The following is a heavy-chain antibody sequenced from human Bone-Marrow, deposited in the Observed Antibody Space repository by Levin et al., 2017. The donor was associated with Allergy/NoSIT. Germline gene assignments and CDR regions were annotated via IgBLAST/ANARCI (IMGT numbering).Heavy chain of an antibody. J-gene: IGHJ5*02. CDR1: GYTFTGYY. CDR2: INPNSGGT. CDR3: ARWSYDYSSYASREPSHNWFDP. D-gene: IGHD4-11*01. Sequence: EASVKVSCKASGYTFTGYYMHWVRQAPGQGLEWMGRINPNSGGTNYAQKFQGRVTMTRDTSISTAYMELSRLRSDDTAVYYCARWSYDYSSYASREPSHNWFDPWGQGTLVTVSS. V-gene: IGHV1-2*06.